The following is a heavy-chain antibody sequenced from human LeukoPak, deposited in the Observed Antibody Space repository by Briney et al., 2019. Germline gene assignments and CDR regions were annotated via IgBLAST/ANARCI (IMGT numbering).Heavy chain of an antibody. J-gene: IGHJ4*02. Sequence: GGSLRLSCAASGFTFSTYWMHWVRQAPGKGLVWVARIGPEGTTTAYADSMKGRFTISRDNAKNTLFLQMNSLSAEDTAVYYCARDLDWILFDYWGQGTLVTVSS. CDR2: IGPEGTTT. V-gene: IGHV3-74*03. CDR3: ARDLDWILFDY. CDR1: GFTFSTYW. D-gene: IGHD3-9*01.